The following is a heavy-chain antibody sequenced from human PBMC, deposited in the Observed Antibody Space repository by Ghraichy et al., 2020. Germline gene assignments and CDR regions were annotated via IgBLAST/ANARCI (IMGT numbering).Heavy chain of an antibody. V-gene: IGHV3-23*01. D-gene: IGHD5-24*01. CDR2: ISGSGGST. Sequence: GESLNISCAASGFTFSSYAMSWVRQAPGKGLEWVSAISGSGGSTYYADSVKGRFTISRDNSKNTLYLQMNSLRAEDTAVYYCAKGRDGYNSFDYWGQGTLVTVSS. CDR1: GFTFSSYA. J-gene: IGHJ4*02. CDR3: AKGRDGYNSFDY.